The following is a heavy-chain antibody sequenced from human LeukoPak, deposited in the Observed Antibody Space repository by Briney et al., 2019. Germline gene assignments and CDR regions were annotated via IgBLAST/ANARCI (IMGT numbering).Heavy chain of an antibody. CDR2: INPSGGST. V-gene: IGHV1-46*01. J-gene: IGHJ4*02. CDR1: GYTFTTYY. Sequence: ASVKVSCKAAGYTFTTYYMHWVRQAPGQGLEWMGIINPSGGSTSYAQKFQGRVTMTRDTSTSTVYMELSSLRSEDTAVYYCARDSGMVRGTVDYWGQGTLVTVSS. CDR3: ARDSGMVRGTVDY. D-gene: IGHD3-10*01.